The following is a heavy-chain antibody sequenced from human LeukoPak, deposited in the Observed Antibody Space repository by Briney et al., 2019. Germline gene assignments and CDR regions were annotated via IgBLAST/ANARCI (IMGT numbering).Heavy chain of an antibody. J-gene: IGHJ4*02. Sequence: GGSLRLSCAASGFTFSSYEMNWVRQAPGKGLEWLSYISSSGSTIYYADSVKGRFTISRDNAKNSLYLQMNSLRAEDTAVYYCVRVSSTFLGNSGYDYSGGDYWGQGTLVTVSS. CDR1: GFTFSSYE. CDR2: ISSSGSTI. CDR3: VRVSSTFLGNSGYDYSGGDY. D-gene: IGHD5-12*01. V-gene: IGHV3-48*03.